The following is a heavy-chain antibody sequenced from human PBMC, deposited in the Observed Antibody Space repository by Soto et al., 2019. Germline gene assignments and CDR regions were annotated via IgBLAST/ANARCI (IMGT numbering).Heavy chain of an antibody. CDR2: INHSGST. D-gene: IGHD6-13*01. J-gene: IGHJ5*02. CDR1: GGSFSGYY. V-gene: IGHV4-34*01. Sequence: SETLSLTCAVYGGSFSGYYWSWIRQSPGKGLEWIGEINHSGSTNYNPSLKSRVTISVDTSKNQFSLKLSSVTAADTAVYYCARTRSSSWYRMYSWFDPWGQGTLVTVSS. CDR3: ARTRSSSWYRMYSWFDP.